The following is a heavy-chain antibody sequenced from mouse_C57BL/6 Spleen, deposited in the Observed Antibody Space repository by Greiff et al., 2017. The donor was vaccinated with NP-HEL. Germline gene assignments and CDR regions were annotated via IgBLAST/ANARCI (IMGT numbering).Heavy chain of an antibody. Sequence: VKLQESGPELVKPGASVKISCKASGYAFSSSWMNWVKQRPGKGLEWIGRIYPGDGDTNYNGKFKGKATLTADKSSSTAYMQLSSLTSEDSAVYFCARSTSTPSMDYWGQGTSVTVSS. J-gene: IGHJ4*01. CDR3: ARSTSTPSMDY. CDR1: GYAFSSSW. CDR2: IYPGDGDT. D-gene: IGHD2-1*01. V-gene: IGHV1-82*01.